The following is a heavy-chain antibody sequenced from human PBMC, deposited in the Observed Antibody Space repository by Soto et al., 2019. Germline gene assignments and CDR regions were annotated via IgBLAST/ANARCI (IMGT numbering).Heavy chain of an antibody. D-gene: IGHD6-6*01. CDR1: GGTFSSYA. J-gene: IGHJ6*03. CDR2: IIPIFGTA. CDR3: ASVRQLVGYFYYYMDV. Sequence: GASVKVSCKASGGTFSSYAISWVRQAPGQGLEWMGGIIPIFGTANYAQKFQGGVTITADESTSTAYMELSSLRSEDTAVYYCASVRQLVGYFYYYMDVWGKGTTVTGSS. V-gene: IGHV1-69*13.